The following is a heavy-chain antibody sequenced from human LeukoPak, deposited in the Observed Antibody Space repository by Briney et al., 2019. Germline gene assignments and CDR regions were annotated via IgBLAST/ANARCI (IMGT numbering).Heavy chain of an antibody. CDR1: GFTFSSYA. Sequence: PGGSLRLSCVASGFTFSSYAMSWVRQAPGKGLEWVSVISGSGSSRHYADSVKGRFTISRDYSKNMLNLQMNSLRAEDTAVYYCAKHRFESGGYHSTDWGQGTLVTVSS. CDR2: ISGSGSSR. J-gene: IGHJ4*02. V-gene: IGHV3-23*01. D-gene: IGHD3-22*01. CDR3: AKHRFESGGYHSTD.